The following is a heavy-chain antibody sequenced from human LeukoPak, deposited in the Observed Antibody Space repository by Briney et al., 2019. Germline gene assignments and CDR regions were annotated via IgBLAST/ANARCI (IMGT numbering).Heavy chain of an antibody. Sequence: PSQTLSLTCTVSGGSISGGDYWSWIRQHPGKDLEWIGDIYHSGTTSYNRSLKSRVTISEDTSKNQFSLKLSSVTAADTAVYYCARCDIVYYYASGGLLPRGYFDYWGQGTLVTVSS. CDR2: IYHSGTT. D-gene: IGHD3-10*01. J-gene: IGHJ4*02. CDR1: GGSISGGDY. CDR3: ARCDIVYYYASGGLLPRGYFDY. V-gene: IGHV4-31*03.